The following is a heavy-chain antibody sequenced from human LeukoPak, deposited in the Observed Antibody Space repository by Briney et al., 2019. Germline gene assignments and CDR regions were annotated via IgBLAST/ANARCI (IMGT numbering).Heavy chain of an antibody. CDR1: GGSFSGYY. CDR3: ARTHCSGGSCYYYFDY. J-gene: IGHJ4*02. D-gene: IGHD2-15*01. Sequence: SETLSLTCAVYGGSFSGYYWSWLRQPPGKGLEGIGEINHSGSTNYNPSLKSRVTISVDTSKNQFSLKLSSVTAADTAVYYCARTHCSGGSCYYYFDYWGQGTLVTVSS. V-gene: IGHV4-34*01. CDR2: INHSGST.